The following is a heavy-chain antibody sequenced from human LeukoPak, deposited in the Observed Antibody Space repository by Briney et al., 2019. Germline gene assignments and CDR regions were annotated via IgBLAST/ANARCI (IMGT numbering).Heavy chain of an antibody. CDR3: ARQSPGYSGYDPTFFDY. J-gene: IGHJ4*02. CDR2: IYYSGST. Sequence: SETLSLTCAVYGGSFNTYYWGWIRQPPGKGLEWIGSIYYSGSTYYNPSLKSRVTISVDTSKNQFSLKLSSVTAADTAVYYCARQSPGYSGYDPTFFDYWGQGTLVTVSS. CDR1: GGSFNTYY. V-gene: IGHV4-39*01. D-gene: IGHD5-12*01.